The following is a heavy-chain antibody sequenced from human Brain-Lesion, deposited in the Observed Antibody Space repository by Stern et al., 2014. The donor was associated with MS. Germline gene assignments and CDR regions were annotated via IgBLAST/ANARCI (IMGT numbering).Heavy chain of an antibody. D-gene: IGHD2-15*01. CDR2: IKKDGSER. CDR1: GFSLSSYW. CDR3: ARDCGSGSCYQTQYYYGVDV. J-gene: IGHJ6*02. V-gene: IGHV3-7*01. Sequence: EVQLVESGGGLVQPGGSLRLSCAGSGFSLSSYWMSWVRQAPGKGPELGATIKKDGSERYYVDSVKGRFTISRDNSKNSVFLQMNSLRVDDTSVYYCARDCGSGSCYQTQYYYGVDVWGQGTTVIVSS.